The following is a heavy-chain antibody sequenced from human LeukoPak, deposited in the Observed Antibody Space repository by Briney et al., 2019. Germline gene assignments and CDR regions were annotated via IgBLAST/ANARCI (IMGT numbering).Heavy chain of an antibody. V-gene: IGHV3-23*01. CDR1: GFTFSNYA. D-gene: IGHD2-21*02. CDR2: ISGSGGST. CDR3: AKDQLVVVTAIPNDY. J-gene: IGHJ4*02. Sequence: GGSLRLSCAASGFTFSNYAMSWVRQAPGKRLEWVSAISGSGGSTYYADSVKGRFTISRDNSKNTLYLQMNSLRAEDTAVYYCAKDQLVVVTAIPNDYWGQGTLVTVSS.